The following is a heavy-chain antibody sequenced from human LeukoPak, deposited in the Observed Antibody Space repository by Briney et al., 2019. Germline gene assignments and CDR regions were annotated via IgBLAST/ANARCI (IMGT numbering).Heavy chain of an antibody. CDR2: IYYSGST. J-gene: IGHJ3*02. CDR1: GGSISSSSYY. D-gene: IGHD3-22*01. Sequence: SETLSLTCTVSGGSISSSSYYWGWIRQPPGKGLEWIGSIYYSGSTYYNPSLKSRVTISVDTSKNQISLKLSSVTAADTAVYYCARAAHYDRLPGNPDPDAFDIWGQGTMVTVSS. CDR3: ARAAHYDRLPGNPDPDAFDI. V-gene: IGHV4-39*07.